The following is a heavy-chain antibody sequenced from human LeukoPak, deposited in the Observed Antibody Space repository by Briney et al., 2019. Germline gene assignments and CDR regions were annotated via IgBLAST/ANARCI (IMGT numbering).Heavy chain of an antibody. CDR2: IRYDGSNK. CDR1: GFTFSSYG. CDR3: ARPAGYSNSDNLDY. D-gene: IGHD4-11*01. J-gene: IGHJ4*02. V-gene: IGHV3-30*02. Sequence: GGSLRLSCAASGFTFSSYGMHWVRQAPGKGLEWVAFIRYDGSNKYYADSVKGRFTISRDNPNNTLYLQTNSLRAEDTAVYYCARPAGYSNSDNLDYWGQGTLVTVSS.